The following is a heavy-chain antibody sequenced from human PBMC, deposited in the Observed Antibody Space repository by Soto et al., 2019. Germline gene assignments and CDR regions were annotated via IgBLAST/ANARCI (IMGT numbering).Heavy chain of an antibody. CDR2: IIPILGIV. J-gene: IGHJ3*02. V-gene: IGHV1-69*04. Sequence: QVQLVQSGAEVKKPGSSVKVSCKASGGVFTKYAISWVRQAPGQGLEWMGRIIPILGIVNSAQKFQGRVTITADKSTSTAYMELSSLRSEDTAVFYCARERPHQYDYGPRDFDIWGQGTMVSISS. D-gene: IGHD3-16*01. CDR3: ARERPHQYDYGPRDFDI. CDR1: GGVFTKYA.